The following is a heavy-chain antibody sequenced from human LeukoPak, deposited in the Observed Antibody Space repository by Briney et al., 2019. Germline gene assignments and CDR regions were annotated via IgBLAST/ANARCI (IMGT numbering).Heavy chain of an antibody. CDR3: ARSDDSTNLDY. CDR1: GYTFTSYA. D-gene: IGHD3-22*01. Sequence: ASVKVSCKASGYTFTSYAMHWVRQAPAQSLERMGWINAGNGNTKYSQKFQGRVTITRDTSASTAYMELSNLRSEDTAVYYCARSDDSTNLDYWGQGTLVTVSS. J-gene: IGHJ4*02. V-gene: IGHV1-3*01. CDR2: INAGNGNT.